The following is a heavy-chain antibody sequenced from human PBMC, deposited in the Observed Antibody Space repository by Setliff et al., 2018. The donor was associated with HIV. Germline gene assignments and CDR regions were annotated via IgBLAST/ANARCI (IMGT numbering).Heavy chain of an antibody. Sequence: SETLSLTCTVSVCSISSGTSFWSWIRQPAGKGLDWIGHVYSNGNTNFNASLKSRVIISRDTYKNHFSLTLSSVTAADTAVYHCVRGAATRYYDYIWGSYRYSSVLDSWGQGVLVTVSS. CDR3: VRGAATRYYDYIWGSYRYSSVLDS. V-gene: IGHV4-61*09. CDR1: VCSISSGTSF. J-gene: IGHJ5*01. CDR2: VYSNGNT. D-gene: IGHD3-16*02.